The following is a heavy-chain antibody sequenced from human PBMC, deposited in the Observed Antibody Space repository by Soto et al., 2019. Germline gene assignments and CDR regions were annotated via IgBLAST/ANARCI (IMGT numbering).Heavy chain of an antibody. CDR1: GFTFSSYD. CDR3: ARGRLLTYYDYIWGSYRSVLFDY. CDR2: IGTAGDT. D-gene: IGHD3-16*02. J-gene: IGHJ4*02. Sequence: GGSLRLSCAASGFTFSSYDMHWVRQATGKGLEWVSAIGTAGDTYYPGSVKGRFTISRENAKNPLDLQMNSLRAGDTAVYYCARGRLLTYYDYIWGSYRSVLFDYWGQGTLVTVSS. V-gene: IGHV3-13*01.